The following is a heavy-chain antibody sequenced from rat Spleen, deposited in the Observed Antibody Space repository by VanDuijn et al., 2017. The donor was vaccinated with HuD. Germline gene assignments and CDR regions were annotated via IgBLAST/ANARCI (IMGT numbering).Heavy chain of an antibody. CDR1: GFSLSTYH. Sequence: QVQLKESGPGLVQPSQTLSLTCTVSGFSLSTYHVSWVRQPPGKSLVWMGTIWSNGDTDYNSAVQSQLSISRDTSKSHVFLKMNSLQTEDTAIYYCRLGAPFDYWGQGVKVTVSS. CDR2: IWSNGDT. J-gene: IGHJ2*01. D-gene: IGHD5-1*01. V-gene: IGHV2-13*01. CDR3: RLGAPFDY.